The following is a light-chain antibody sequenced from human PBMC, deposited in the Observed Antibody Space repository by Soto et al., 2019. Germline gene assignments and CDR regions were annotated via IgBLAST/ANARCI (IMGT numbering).Light chain of an antibody. V-gene: IGLV1-47*02. Sequence: QSALTQPPSASGSPGQSVTISCTGTSSDVGGYNYVSWYQKLPGTAPKLLIHNNNQRPSGVPDRFSGSKSGTSASLAISGLRSEDEADYYCAAWDDSLNGGVFGGGTKLTVL. J-gene: IGLJ3*02. CDR2: NNN. CDR3: AAWDDSLNGGV. CDR1: SSDVGGYNY.